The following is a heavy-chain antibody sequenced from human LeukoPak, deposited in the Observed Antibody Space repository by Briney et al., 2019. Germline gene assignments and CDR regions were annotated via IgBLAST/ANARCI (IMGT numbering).Heavy chain of an antibody. Sequence: SETLSLTCAVSAYSVTSAYYWGWIRQFPGKELEWIGSIFHGETTYYNPSLESRVTISVDPSKNQFSLRLTSVTAADTAVYYCARVGSSWYWDDYWGQGTLVTVPS. V-gene: IGHV4-38-2*01. CDR3: ARVGSSWYWDDY. J-gene: IGHJ4*02. CDR1: AYSVTSAYY. D-gene: IGHD6-13*01. CDR2: IFHGETT.